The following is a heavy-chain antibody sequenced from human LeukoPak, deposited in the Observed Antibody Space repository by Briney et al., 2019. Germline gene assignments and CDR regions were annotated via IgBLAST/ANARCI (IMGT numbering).Heavy chain of an antibody. D-gene: IGHD2-15*01. CDR2: IRTSTGSP. Sequence: ASVQVSCKASGYTFTSYAINWVRQAPGQGLEYMGWIRTSTGSPTYAQGFTGRFVFSLDTSVNTASLQISSLKAEDTAVYYCARDLDSAAFDIWGQGTMVTVSS. CDR1: GYTFTSYA. J-gene: IGHJ3*02. CDR3: ARDLDSAAFDI. V-gene: IGHV7-4-1*02.